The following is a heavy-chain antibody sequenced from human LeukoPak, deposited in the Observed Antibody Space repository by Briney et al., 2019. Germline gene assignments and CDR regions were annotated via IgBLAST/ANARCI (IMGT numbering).Heavy chain of an antibody. CDR2: IYYSGST. J-gene: IGHJ3*02. V-gene: IGHV4-59*01. Sequence: SETLSLTCTVSGGSISSYYWSWIRQPPGKGLEWIGYIYYSGSTNYNPSLKSRVTISVDTSKNQFSLKLSSVTAADTAVYYCARAAYYYGSGTYYPDAFDIWGQGTMVTVSS. D-gene: IGHD3-10*01. CDR1: GGSISSYY. CDR3: ARAAYYYGSGTYYPDAFDI.